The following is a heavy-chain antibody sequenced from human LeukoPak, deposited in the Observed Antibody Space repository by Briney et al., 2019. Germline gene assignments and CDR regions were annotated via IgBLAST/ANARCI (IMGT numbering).Heavy chain of an antibody. Sequence: SGTLSLTCAVSGDSISGNNWWSWVRQPPGKGLEWIGEIYHSGSTTYNPSLKSRVTISVDESKNQFSLKLSSVTAADTAVYYCARDEGSSMYYDFWSGYSNWFDPWSQGTLVTVSS. CDR2: IYHSGST. CDR1: GDSISGNNW. V-gene: IGHV4-4*02. D-gene: IGHD3-3*01. J-gene: IGHJ5*02. CDR3: ARDEGSSMYYDFWSGYSNWFDP.